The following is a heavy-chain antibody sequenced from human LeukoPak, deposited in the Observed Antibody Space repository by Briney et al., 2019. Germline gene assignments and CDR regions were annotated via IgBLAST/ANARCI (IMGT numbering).Heavy chain of an antibody. CDR1: GFTFSSYS. Sequence: GGSLRLSCAASGFTFSSYSMNWVRQAPGKGLEWVSYISSSSSTIYYADSVKGRFTISRDNAKNSLYLQMNSLRAEDTAVYYCARDRRYRSSTSCSDYFDYWGQGTLVTVSS. J-gene: IGHJ4*02. CDR3: ARDRRYRSSTSCSDYFDY. D-gene: IGHD2-2*01. V-gene: IGHV3-48*04. CDR2: ISSSSSTI.